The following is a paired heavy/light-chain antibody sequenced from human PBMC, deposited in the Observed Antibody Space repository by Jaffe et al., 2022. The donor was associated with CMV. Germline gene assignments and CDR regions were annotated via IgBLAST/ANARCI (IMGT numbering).Heavy chain of an antibody. J-gene: IGHJ5*02. Sequence: QLQLQESGPGLVKPSETLSLTCTVSGGSISSSSYYWGWIRQPPGKGLEWIGSMSYSGSRYYNPSLRSRVTISVDTSKNQFSLKLSSVTAADTAVYYCARAHYWNADDSGNWFDPWGQGTLVTVSS. D-gene: IGHD3-3*02. CDR3: ARAHYWNADDSGNWFDP. CDR1: GGSISSSSYY. CDR2: MSYSGSR. V-gene: IGHV4-39*01.
Light chain of an antibody. Sequence: QSALTQPASVSGSPGQSITISCTGTPSDIGGYDFVSWYQQHPGEAPKLIIYDVRHRPSGVSSRFSGSKSGNTASLTISGLQAEDEADYYCNSYTSSTPWVFAGGTKLTVL. CDR1: PSDIGGYDF. CDR2: DVR. V-gene: IGLV2-14*03. J-gene: IGLJ3*02. CDR3: NSYTSSTPWV.